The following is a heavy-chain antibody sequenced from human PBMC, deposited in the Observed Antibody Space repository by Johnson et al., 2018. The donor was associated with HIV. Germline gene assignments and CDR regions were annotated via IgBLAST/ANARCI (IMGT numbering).Heavy chain of an antibody. D-gene: IGHD1-1*01. Sequence: QMMLVESGGGVVQPGRSLRLSCAASGFTFSSYAMHWVRQAPGKGLEWVAVISYDGSNKYYADSVKGRFTISRDNSKNTLYLQINSLRVEDTALYFCATVWRNEGRHSFDVWGLGTMVTVSS. J-gene: IGHJ3*01. CDR1: GFTFSSYA. CDR2: ISYDGSNK. CDR3: ATVWRNEGRHSFDV. V-gene: IGHV3-30*04.